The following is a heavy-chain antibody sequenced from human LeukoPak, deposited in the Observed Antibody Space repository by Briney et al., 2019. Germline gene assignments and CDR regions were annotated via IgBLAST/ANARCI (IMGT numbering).Heavy chain of an antibody. D-gene: IGHD6-19*01. CDR3: GRHVSNGWDYHYGLDV. V-gene: IGHV4-39*01. Sequence: SETLSLTCTVSAGSLASTGCYWGWLRQSPGKGLEWIGSAYYTGEIYSTPSLKTRLPISVDTSKNQFALTLTSVTAADTAVYYCGRHVSNGWDYHYGLDVWAKGPRSPSP. CDR2: AYYTGEI. CDR1: AGSLASTGCY. J-gene: IGHJ6*02.